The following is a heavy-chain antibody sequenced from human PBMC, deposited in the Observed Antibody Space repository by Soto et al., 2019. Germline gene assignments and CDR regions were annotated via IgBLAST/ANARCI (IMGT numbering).Heavy chain of an antibody. V-gene: IGHV4-39*01. Sequence: QLQLQESGPGLVKPSETLSLTCTVSGGSISSSSYYWGWIRQPPGKGLGWIGSIFYSGGTYYNPSLKSRVTISVDTSKNPFSLKLSSVTAADTAVYYCARHLTYCSAGSCYSDFPYYGMDVWGQGTTVTVSS. CDR1: GGSISSSSYY. CDR2: IFYSGGT. J-gene: IGHJ6*02. CDR3: ARHLTYCSAGSCYSDFPYYGMDV. D-gene: IGHD2-15*01.